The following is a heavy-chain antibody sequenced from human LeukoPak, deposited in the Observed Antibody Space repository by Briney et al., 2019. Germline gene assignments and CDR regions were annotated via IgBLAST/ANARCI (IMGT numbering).Heavy chain of an antibody. V-gene: IGHV3-33*01. J-gene: IGHJ4*02. CDR2: IWYDGSNK. CDR1: GFTFSSYG. CDR3: ARDFLSTYSTSLGY. D-gene: IGHD6-6*01. Sequence: PGRSLRLSCAASGFTFSSYGMHWVRQAPGKGLEWVAVIWYDGSNKYYADSVKGRFTISRDNSKNTLYLQMNSLRAEDTAVYYCARDFLSTYSTSLGYWGQGTLVTVSS.